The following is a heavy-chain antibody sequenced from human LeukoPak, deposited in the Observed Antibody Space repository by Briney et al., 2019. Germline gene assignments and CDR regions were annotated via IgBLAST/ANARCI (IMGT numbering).Heavy chain of an antibody. D-gene: IGHD2-15*01. Sequence: SVKVSCKASGGTFSSYAISWVRQAPGQGLEWMGGIIPIFGTANYAQKSQGRVTITADESTSTAYMELSSLRSEDMAVYYCASRYCSGGSCYLAYYFDYWGQGTLVTVSS. CDR3: ASRYCSGGSCYLAYYFDY. J-gene: IGHJ4*02. CDR1: GGTFSSYA. CDR2: IIPIFGTA. V-gene: IGHV1-69*13.